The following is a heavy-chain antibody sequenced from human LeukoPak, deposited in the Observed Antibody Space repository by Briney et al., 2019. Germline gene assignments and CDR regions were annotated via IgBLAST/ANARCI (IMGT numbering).Heavy chain of an antibody. V-gene: IGHV3-30*02. CDR1: GFTFSSYG. D-gene: IGHD3-10*01. CDR2: IRYDGSNK. CDR3: AKDDTLGTMVRGVIGY. J-gene: IGHJ4*02. Sequence: GGSLRLSCAASGFTFSSYGMHWVRQAPGKGLEWVAFIRYDGSNKYYADSVKGRFTISRDNSKNTLYLQMNSLRAEDTAVYYCAKDDTLGTMVRGVIGYWSQGTLVTVSS.